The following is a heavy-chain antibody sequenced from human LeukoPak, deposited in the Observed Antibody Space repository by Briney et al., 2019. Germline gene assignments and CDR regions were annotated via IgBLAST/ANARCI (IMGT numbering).Heavy chain of an antibody. J-gene: IGHJ5*02. CDR2: IYTSGST. Sequence: PSETLSLTCTVSGGSISSGSYYWSWIRQPAGKGLEWIGRIYTSGSTNYNPSLKSRVTISVDTSKNQFSLKLSSVTAADTAVYYCARQGWGILTGNYWFDPWGQGTLVTVSS. CDR3: ARQGWGILTGNYWFDP. V-gene: IGHV4-61*02. CDR1: GGSISSGSYY. D-gene: IGHD3-9*01.